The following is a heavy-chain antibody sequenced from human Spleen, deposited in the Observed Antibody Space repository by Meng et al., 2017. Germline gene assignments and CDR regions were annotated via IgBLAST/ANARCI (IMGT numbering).Heavy chain of an antibody. V-gene: IGHV4-38-2*02. D-gene: IGHD4-23*01. CDR2: IYHTGNT. CDR3: ARDGGNPDY. Sequence: ESLKISCTVSGYSINSGYYWGWIRQPPGKGLEWIGSIYHTGNTYYSPSLKSRVTISVDTSKNQFSLKLSSVTAADTAVYYCARDGGNPDYWGQGTLVTVSS. CDR1: GYSINSGYY. J-gene: IGHJ4*02.